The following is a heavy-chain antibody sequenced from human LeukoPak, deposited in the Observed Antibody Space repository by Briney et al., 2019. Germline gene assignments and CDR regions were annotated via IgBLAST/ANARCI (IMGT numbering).Heavy chain of an antibody. CDR2: ITADGGST. V-gene: IGHV3-23*01. Sequence: GGSLRLSCAASGFTFSSYEMNWVRQAPGKGLEWVSAITADGGSTHYTTSVKGRFIISRDTPKNTLSLQMNSLRAEDTAVYYCAELGITIIGGVWGKGTTVTISS. CDR3: AELGITIIGGV. J-gene: IGHJ6*04. D-gene: IGHD3-10*02. CDR1: GFTFSSYE.